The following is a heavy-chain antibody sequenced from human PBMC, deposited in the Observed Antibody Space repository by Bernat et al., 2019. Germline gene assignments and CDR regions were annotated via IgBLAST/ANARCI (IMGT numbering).Heavy chain of an antibody. CDR2: ISSSGGST. D-gene: IGHD7-27*01. CDR1: GFTFSSFA. J-gene: IGHJ4*02. CDR3: ASFHGRANGVAGEDY. V-gene: IGHV3-23*01. Sequence: EVQLLESGGGLVQPGGSLRLSCAASGFTFSSFAMSWVRLAPGKGLEWVSAISSSGGSTYYADSVKGRFTISRDNSKNTLYLQMNSLRAEDTAVYYCASFHGRANGVAGEDYWGQGTLVTVSS.